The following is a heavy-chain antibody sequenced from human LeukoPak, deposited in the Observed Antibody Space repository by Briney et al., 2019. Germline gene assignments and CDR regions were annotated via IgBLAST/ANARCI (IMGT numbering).Heavy chain of an antibody. Sequence: SETLSLTCTVSGGSIRSYYWSWIRQPPGKGLEWIGYIYDSGSTNYNPSLKSRVTISVDTSMNHFSLRLSSVTAADTAVYYCARLLHPMGSSWYFDYWSQGILVTVSS. CDR2: IYDSGST. CDR1: GGSIRSYY. V-gene: IGHV4-59*08. J-gene: IGHJ4*02. D-gene: IGHD6-13*01. CDR3: ARLLHPMGSSWYFDY.